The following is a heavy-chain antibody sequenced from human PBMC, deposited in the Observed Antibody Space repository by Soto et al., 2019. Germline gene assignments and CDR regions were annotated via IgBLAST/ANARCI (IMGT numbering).Heavy chain of an antibody. Sequence: PSETLSLTCAVYGGSLRGYYWSWIRQPPGMSLEWIGEINHSGSTNYNPSLQSRVTISVDTSKNHISPKVMSVRVADTARFYCARRGAVARPFDYWGQGTLVTVSS. CDR1: GGSLRGYY. J-gene: IGHJ4*02. CDR3: ARRGAVARPFDY. V-gene: IGHV4-34*01. CDR2: INHSGST. D-gene: IGHD6-19*01.